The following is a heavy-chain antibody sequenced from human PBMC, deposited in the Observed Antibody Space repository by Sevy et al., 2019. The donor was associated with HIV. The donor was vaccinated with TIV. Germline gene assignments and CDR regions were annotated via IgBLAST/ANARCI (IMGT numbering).Heavy chain of an antibody. CDR2: TYYRSKWYN. V-gene: IGHV6-1*01. CDR1: GDSVSSNSAA. Sequence: KQSQTLSLTCAISGDSVSSNSAAWNWIRQSPSRGLEWLGRTYYRSKWYNDYAVSVKSRITINPDTSKNQFSQQLNSVTPEDTAVYYCARIPGIAVAGTPAYYGMDVWGQGTTVTVSS. CDR3: ARIPGIAVAGTPAYYGMDV. J-gene: IGHJ6*02. D-gene: IGHD6-19*01.